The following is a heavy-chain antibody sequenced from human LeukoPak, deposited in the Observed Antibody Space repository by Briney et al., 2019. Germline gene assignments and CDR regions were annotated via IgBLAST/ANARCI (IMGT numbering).Heavy chain of an antibody. V-gene: IGHV3-15*01. J-gene: IGHJ3*02. D-gene: IGHD3-22*01. Sequence: GGSLRLSCAASGFTFSNAWMSWVRQAPGKGLEWVGRIKSKTDGGTTDYAAPVKGRFTISRDDSKNTLYLQMNSLKTEDTAVYYCTTGGYYDSSGYLFDIWGQGTMVTVSS. CDR1: GFTFSNAW. CDR2: IKSKTDGGTT. CDR3: TTGGYYDSSGYLFDI.